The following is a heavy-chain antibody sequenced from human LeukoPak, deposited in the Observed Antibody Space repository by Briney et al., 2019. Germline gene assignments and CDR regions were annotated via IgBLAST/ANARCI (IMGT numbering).Heavy chain of an antibody. CDR2: IYPGDSDT. CDR1: GYSFTSYW. CDR3: ARQGDILTGYYDY. D-gene: IGHD3-9*01. V-gene: IGHV5-51*01. J-gene: IGHJ4*02. Sequence: GESLKISCKGSGYSFTSYWVGWVRQMPGKGLEWMGIIYPGDSDTRYSPSFQGQVTISADKSISTAYLQWSGLKASDTAMYYCARQGDILTGYYDYWGQGTLVTVSS.